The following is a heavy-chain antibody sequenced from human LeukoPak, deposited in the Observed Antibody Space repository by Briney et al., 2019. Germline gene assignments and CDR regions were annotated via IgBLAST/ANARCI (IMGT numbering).Heavy chain of an antibody. CDR3: ARDGKERVLRFLEWFPDAFDI. V-gene: IGHV1-18*01. Sequence: ASVTVSCKASGYTFTSYGISWVRQAPGQGLEWMGWISAYNGNTNYAQKLQGRVTMTTDTSTSTAYMELRSLGSDDTAVYYCARDGKERVLRFLEWFPDAFDIWGQGTMVTVSS. J-gene: IGHJ3*02. CDR2: ISAYNGNT. D-gene: IGHD3-3*01. CDR1: GYTFTSYG.